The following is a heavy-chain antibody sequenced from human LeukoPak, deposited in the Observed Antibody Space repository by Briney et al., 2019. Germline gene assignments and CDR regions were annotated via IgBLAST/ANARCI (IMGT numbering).Heavy chain of an antibody. V-gene: IGHV4-34*01. J-gene: IGHJ4*02. CDR1: GGSCSGYY. CDR3: ARSEGIAARFRY. Sequence: SETLSLTCAVYGGSCSGYYWSWIRQPPGKGLEWIGEINHSGSTNYNPSLKSRVTISVDTSKNQFSLKLSSVTAADTAVYYCARSEGIAARFRYWGQGTLVTASS. CDR2: INHSGST. D-gene: IGHD6-6*01.